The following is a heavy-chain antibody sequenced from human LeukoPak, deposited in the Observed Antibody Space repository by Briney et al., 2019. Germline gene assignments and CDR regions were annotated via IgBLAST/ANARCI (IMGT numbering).Heavy chain of an antibody. J-gene: IGHJ5*02. V-gene: IGHV3-21*01. CDR1: GFTFSSYS. CDR2: ISSSSSYI. CDR3: ARGITMIVVVPTGSWFDP. Sequence: NPGGSLRLSCAASGFTFSSYSMNWVRQAPGKGLEWVSSISSSSSYIYYADSMKGRFTISRDNAKNSLYLQMNSLRAEDTAVYYCARGITMIVVVPTGSWFDPWGQGTLVTVSS. D-gene: IGHD3-22*01.